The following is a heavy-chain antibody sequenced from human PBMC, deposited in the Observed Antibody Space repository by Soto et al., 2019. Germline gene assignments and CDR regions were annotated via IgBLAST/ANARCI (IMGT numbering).Heavy chain of an antibody. J-gene: IGHJ6*02. V-gene: IGHV3-30*18. CDR1: GFTFSSYG. CDR2: ISYDGSNK. D-gene: IGHD6-19*01. CDR3: AKDRCIAVAVGYYYYGMDV. Sequence: GGSLRLSCAASGFTFSSYGMHWVRQAPGKGLEWVAVISYDGSNKYYADSVKGRFTISRDNSKNTLYLQMNSLRAEDTAVYYCAKDRCIAVAVGYYYYGMDVWGQGTTVTVSS.